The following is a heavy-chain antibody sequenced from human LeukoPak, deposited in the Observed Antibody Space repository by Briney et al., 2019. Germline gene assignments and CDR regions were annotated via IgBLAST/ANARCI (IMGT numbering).Heavy chain of an antibody. CDR2: VYGGGGT. V-gene: IGHV3-53*01. D-gene: IGHD6-13*01. J-gene: IGHJ3*01. CDR1: GFSVSWNY. CDR3: ARAGIAAAGTGRDAFDV. Sequence: GGSLRLSCAASGFSVSWNYIHWVRQAPGRGLEWLSVVYGGGGTYFADSVEGRFTVSKDISRNTLYLQMNSLRSEDTAVYYCARAGIAAAGTGRDAFDVWGQGTMVTVSS.